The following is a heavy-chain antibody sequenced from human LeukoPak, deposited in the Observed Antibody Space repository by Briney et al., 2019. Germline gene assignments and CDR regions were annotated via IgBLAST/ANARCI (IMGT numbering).Heavy chain of an antibody. CDR2: INHSGST. CDR3: ARAYCGGDCYSGYYYYMDV. J-gene: IGHJ6*03. CDR1: GGSFSGYY. D-gene: IGHD2-21*02. Sequence: PSQTLSLTCAVYGGSFSGYYWSWIRQPPGKWLEWIGEINHSGSTNYNPSLKSRVTISVDTSQNQFSLKLSSVTAADTAVYYCARAYCGGDCYSGYYYYMDVWGKGTTVTVSS. V-gene: IGHV4-34*01.